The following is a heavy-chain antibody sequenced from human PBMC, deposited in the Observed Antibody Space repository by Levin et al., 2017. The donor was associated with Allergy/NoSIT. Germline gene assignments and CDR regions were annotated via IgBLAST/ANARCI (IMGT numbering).Heavy chain of an antibody. D-gene: IGHD5-18*01. CDR3: AKAYKSGYSYGHDAFDS. Sequence: GGSLRLSCAASGFTFSSYGMHWVRQAPGKGLEWVAVISYDGSNKYYADSVKGRFTISRDNSKNTLYLQMNSLRAEDTAVYYCAKAYKSGYSYGHDAFDSWGQGTMVTVSS. V-gene: IGHV3-30*18. CDR2: ISYDGSNK. CDR1: GFTFSSYG. J-gene: IGHJ3*02.